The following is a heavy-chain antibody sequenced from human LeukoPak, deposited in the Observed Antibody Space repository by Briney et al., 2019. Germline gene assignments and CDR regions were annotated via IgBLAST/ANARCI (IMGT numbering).Heavy chain of an antibody. J-gene: IGHJ4*02. V-gene: IGHV3-30*03. CDR3: ARGGRQVITAVGY. CDR1: GFTFSNYG. CDR2: LSYDGSNK. Sequence: GGSLRLSCVASGFTFSNYGMHWVRQAPGKGLEWVAVLSYDGSNKYYADSVKGRFTISRDNSKNTLYLQMNSLRAEDTAVYYCARGGRQVITAVGYWGQGTLVTVSS. D-gene: IGHD3-22*01.